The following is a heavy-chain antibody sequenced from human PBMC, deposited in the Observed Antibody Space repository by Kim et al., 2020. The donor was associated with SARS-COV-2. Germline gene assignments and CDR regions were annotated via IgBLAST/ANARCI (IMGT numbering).Heavy chain of an antibody. J-gene: IGHJ6*02. D-gene: IGHD1-1*01. Sequence: GGSLRLSCAASGFTFDDYAMHWVRQAPGKGLEWVSGISWNSGSIGYADSVKGRFTISRDNAKNSLYLQMNSLRAEDTALYYCAKGLQLDYYYYGMDVWGQGTTVTVSS. CDR1: GFTFDDYA. V-gene: IGHV3-9*01. CDR3: AKGLQLDYYYYGMDV. CDR2: ISWNSGSI.